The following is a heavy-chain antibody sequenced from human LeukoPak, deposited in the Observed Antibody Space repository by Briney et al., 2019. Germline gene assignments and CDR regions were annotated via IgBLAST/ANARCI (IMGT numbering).Heavy chain of an antibody. J-gene: IGHJ4*02. CDR3: ARGLGYYGSGSYYDY. CDR1: GFTVSSNY. CDR2: IYSGDST. V-gene: IGHV3-66*01. D-gene: IGHD3-10*01. Sequence: GGSLRLSCAASGFTVSSNYMSWVRQAPGKGLEWASVIYSGDSTYYADSVKGRFTISRDNSKNTLYLHMNSLRVEDTAVYYCARGLGYYGSGSYYDYWGQGTLVTVSS.